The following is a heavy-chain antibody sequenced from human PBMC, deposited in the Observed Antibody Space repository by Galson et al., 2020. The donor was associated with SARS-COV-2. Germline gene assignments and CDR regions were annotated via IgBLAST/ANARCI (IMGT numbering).Heavy chain of an antibody. D-gene: IGHD4-17*01. J-gene: IGHJ4*02. CDR1: GYSFSIYW. Sequence: QLGESLKISCKVSGYSFSIYWIGWVRQMPGKGLEWMGIIFPGDSETTYSPSFKGQVTISADKSITTAYLQWSSLKASDTAMYYCARGGNGDYDNFDYWGQGTLVTVSS. V-gene: IGHV5-51*01. CDR2: IFPGDSET. CDR3: ARGGNGDYDNFDY.